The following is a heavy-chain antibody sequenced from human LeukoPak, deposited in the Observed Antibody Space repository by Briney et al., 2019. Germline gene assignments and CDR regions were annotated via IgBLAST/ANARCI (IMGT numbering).Heavy chain of an antibody. J-gene: IGHJ3*02. CDR3: ARGLGPAFTMIVVAPAFDI. V-gene: IGHV1-18*01. CDR2: ISAYNGNT. Sequence: ASVKVSCKASGYTFTSYGISWVRQAPGQGLEWMGWISAYNGNTNYAQKLQGRVTMTTDTSTSTAYMELRSLRSDDTAVYYCARGLGPAFTMIVVAPAFDIWGQGTMVTVSS. D-gene: IGHD3-22*01. CDR1: GYTFTSYG.